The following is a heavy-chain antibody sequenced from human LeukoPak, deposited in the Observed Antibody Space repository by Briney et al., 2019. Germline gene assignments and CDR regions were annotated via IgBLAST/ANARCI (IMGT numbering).Heavy chain of an antibody. D-gene: IGHD2-21*01. CDR1: GYTFTSYG. J-gene: IGHJ6*03. CDR3: ARRYGAYCGGDCSYYMDV. CDR2: ISAYNGNT. V-gene: IGHV1-18*01. Sequence: ASVKVSCKASGYTFTSYGISWVRQAPGQGLEWMGWISAYNGNTNYAQKLQGRVTMTTDTSTSTAYMELRSLRSDDTAVYYCARRYGAYCGGDCSYYMDVWGKGTTVTVSS.